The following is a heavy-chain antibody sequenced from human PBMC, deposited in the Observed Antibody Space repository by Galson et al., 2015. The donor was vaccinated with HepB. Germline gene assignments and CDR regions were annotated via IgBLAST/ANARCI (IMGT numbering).Heavy chain of an antibody. D-gene: IGHD3-10*01. Sequence: SLRLSCAASGFTFSSYAMNWVRQAPGKGLEWVSGISGSGGTTYYADSVKGRFTISRDNSKNTLYLQMNSLRAEDTAVYYCAKGAGGSGRYWGQGTLVTVSS. CDR1: GFTFSSYA. CDR3: AKGAGGSGRY. V-gene: IGHV3-23*01. CDR2: ISGSGGTT. J-gene: IGHJ4*02.